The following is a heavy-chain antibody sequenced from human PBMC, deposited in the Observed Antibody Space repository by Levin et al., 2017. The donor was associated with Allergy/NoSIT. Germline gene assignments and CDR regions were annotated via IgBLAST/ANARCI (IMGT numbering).Heavy chain of an antibody. D-gene: IGHD3-16*02. J-gene: IGHJ4*02. CDR1: GGSISSSSYY. Sequence: ESLKISCTVSGGSISSSSYYWGWIRQPPGKGLEWIGSIYYSGSTYYNPSLKSRVTISVDTSKNQFSLKLSSVTAADTAVYYCARHSTYYDYVWGSYPHPHFDYWGQGTLVTVSS. V-gene: IGHV4-39*07. CDR3: ARHSTYYDYVWGSYPHPHFDY. CDR2: IYYSGST.